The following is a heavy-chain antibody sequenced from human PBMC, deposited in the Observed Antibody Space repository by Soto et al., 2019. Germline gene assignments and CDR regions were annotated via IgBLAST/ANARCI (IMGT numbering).Heavy chain of an antibody. CDR1: GYTFTSYG. CDR2: INAYNGNT. D-gene: IGHD2-2*01. V-gene: IGHV1-18*04. Sequence: ASVKVSCKASGYTFTSYGISWVRQAPGQGLEWMGWINAYNGNTNYAQKLQGRVTLTTDTSTSTAYMELRSLRSDDTAVHYCARGLVVVPAAIPDYFDYWGQGTLVTVSS. CDR3: ARGLVVVPAAIPDYFDY. J-gene: IGHJ4*02.